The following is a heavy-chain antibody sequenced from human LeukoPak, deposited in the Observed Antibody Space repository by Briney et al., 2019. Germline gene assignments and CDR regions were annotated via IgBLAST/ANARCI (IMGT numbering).Heavy chain of an antibody. D-gene: IGHD3-10*01. J-gene: IGHJ3*02. CDR1: GYSFTTYW. Sequence: GESLKISCKGSGYSFTTYWIGWVRQMPGKDLEWMGIIYPGDSDSKYSPSFQGQVTISADKSISTAYLQWSSLKASDTAMYYCARQRSGNAFDIWGQGTMVTVSS. V-gene: IGHV5-51*01. CDR3: ARQRSGNAFDI. CDR2: IYPGDSDS.